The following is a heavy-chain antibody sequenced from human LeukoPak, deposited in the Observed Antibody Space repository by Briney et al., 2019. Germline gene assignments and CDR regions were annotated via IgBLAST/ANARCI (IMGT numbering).Heavy chain of an antibody. V-gene: IGHV4-34*01. CDR1: GGSFSGYY. J-gene: IGHJ4*02. Sequence: SETLSLTCGAYGGSFSGYYWSWIRQPPGKGLEWIGEINPRGSTNYNPSLKSRVTLSADTSKKQFSLTLNSVTAADMAVYYCARRRLGYYFDYWGQGTLVTVSS. CDR3: ARRRLGYYFDY. D-gene: IGHD5-24*01. CDR2: INPRGST.